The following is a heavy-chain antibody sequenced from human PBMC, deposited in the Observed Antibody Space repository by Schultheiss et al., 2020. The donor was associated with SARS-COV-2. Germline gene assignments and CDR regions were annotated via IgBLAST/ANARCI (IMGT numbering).Heavy chain of an antibody. CDR1: SGSISSSDW. CDR2: IYYSGST. Sequence: SETLSLTCAVSSGSISSSDWWSWVRQPPGTGLEWIGYIYYSGSTNYNPSLKSRVTISVDTSKNQFSLKLSSVTAADTAVYYCARDNIVVVPAAMGGDDAFDIWGQGTMVTVAS. D-gene: IGHD2-2*01. CDR3: ARDNIVVVPAAMGGDDAFDI. V-gene: IGHV4-4*02. J-gene: IGHJ3*02.